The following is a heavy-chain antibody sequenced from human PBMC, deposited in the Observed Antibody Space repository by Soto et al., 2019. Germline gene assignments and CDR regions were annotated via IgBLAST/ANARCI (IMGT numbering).Heavy chain of an antibody. CDR1: GGSFSGYY. Sequence: QVQLQQWGAGLLKPSETLSLTCAVYGGSFSGYYWSWIRQPPGKGLEWIGEINHSGSTNYNPSLKRRVTISVDTSKNQFSLKLSSVTAADTAVYYCARGLHRIAAAGINWFDPWGQGTLVTVSS. CDR2: INHSGST. J-gene: IGHJ5*02. CDR3: ARGLHRIAAAGINWFDP. D-gene: IGHD6-13*01. V-gene: IGHV4-34*01.